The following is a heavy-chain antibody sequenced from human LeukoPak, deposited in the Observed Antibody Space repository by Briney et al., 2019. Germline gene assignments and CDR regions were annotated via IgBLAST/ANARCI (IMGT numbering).Heavy chain of an antibody. V-gene: IGHV4-61*01. Sequence: TSETLSLTCTVFGGSVSSGIYYWSWIRQPPGKGLDWSGYIYYSGSTNYNPSLKSRVTISVDTSKNQFSLKLSSVTAADTAVYYCARTTLALHAFDIWGQGTMVTVSS. CDR3: ARTTLALHAFDI. D-gene: IGHD2-15*01. J-gene: IGHJ3*02. CDR1: GGSVSSGIYY. CDR2: IYYSGST.